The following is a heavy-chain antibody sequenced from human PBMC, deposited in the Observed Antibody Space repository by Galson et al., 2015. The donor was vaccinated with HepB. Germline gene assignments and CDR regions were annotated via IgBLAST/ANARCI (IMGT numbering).Heavy chain of an antibody. Sequence: SVKVSCKASGGTFSSYAISWVRQAPGQGLEWMGGIIPIFGTANYAQKFQGRVTITADKSTNTAYMELSSLRSEDTAVYYCAREGIVVVPDALGGWFDPWGQGTLVTVSS. CDR1: GGTFSSYA. CDR2: IIPIFGTA. J-gene: IGHJ5*02. V-gene: IGHV1-69*06. D-gene: IGHD2-2*01. CDR3: AREGIVVVPDALGGWFDP.